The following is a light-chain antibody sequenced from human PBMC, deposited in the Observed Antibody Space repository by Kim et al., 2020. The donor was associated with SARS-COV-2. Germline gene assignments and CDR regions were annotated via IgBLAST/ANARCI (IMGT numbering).Light chain of an antibody. CDR1: QSVGSF. Sequence: LSPGESATLSCRASQSVGSFLAWYQQKPGQAPRLLLHDASNRAPGIPARFSGSGSGTDFSLVISSLDHEDSAVYYCQQRARWPRTFGGGTKVDIK. V-gene: IGKV3-11*01. CDR3: QQRARWPRT. CDR2: DAS. J-gene: IGKJ4*01.